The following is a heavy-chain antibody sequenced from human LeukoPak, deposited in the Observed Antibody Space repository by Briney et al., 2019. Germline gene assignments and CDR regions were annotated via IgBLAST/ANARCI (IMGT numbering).Heavy chain of an antibody. CDR3: ARDQWEPTRGDY. Sequence: GASVKVSCKASGYTFTSYGISWVRQAPGQGLEWMGWISAYNGNTDYAQKFQGRVTMTTDTSTNTAYMDLRSLRSDDTAVYYCARDQWEPTRGDYWGQGTLVTVSS. CDR1: GYTFTSYG. CDR2: ISAYNGNT. D-gene: IGHD1-26*01. J-gene: IGHJ4*02. V-gene: IGHV1-18*01.